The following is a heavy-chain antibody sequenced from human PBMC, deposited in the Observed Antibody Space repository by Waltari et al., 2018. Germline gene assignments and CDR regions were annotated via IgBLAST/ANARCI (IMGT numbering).Heavy chain of an antibody. CDR1: GYSISSGYY. V-gene: IGHV4-38-2*02. CDR2: IYHSGIT. D-gene: IGHD3-22*01. J-gene: IGHJ3*02. Sequence: QVQLQESGPGLVKPSETLSLTCTVSGYSISSGYYWGWIRQPPGKGLEWIGSIYHSGITYYNPSLKSRVTISVDTSKNQFSLKLSSVTAADTAVYYCARYTSQQYYYDSSGYEDAFDIWGQGTMVTVSS. CDR3: ARYTSQQYYYDSSGYEDAFDI.